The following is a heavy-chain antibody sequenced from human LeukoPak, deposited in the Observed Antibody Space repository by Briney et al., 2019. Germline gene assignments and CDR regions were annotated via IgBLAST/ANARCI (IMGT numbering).Heavy chain of an antibody. CDR3: ARINHPRWYYFDY. CDR2: INHSGNT. CDR1: SGSISSTTW. D-gene: IGHD1-14*01. V-gene: IGHV4-4*02. J-gene: IGHJ4*02. Sequence: SETLSLTCAVSSGSISSTTWWSWVRQPPGKGLEWIGEINHSGNTYYNPSLTGRVTISVDRSDNQFSLKVNSVTAADTAVYYCARINHPRWYYFDYWGQGTLVTVSS.